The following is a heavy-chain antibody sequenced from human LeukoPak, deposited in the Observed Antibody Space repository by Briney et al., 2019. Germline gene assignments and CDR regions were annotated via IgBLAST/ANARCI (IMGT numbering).Heavy chain of an antibody. J-gene: IGHJ4*02. CDR3: AKGRFGYYGSGSPFDY. CDR2: IKPDGDEK. Sequence: GGSLRLSCAASGFSFSSHWMTWVRQAPGKGLEWVANIKPDGDEKNYADSVKGRFTISRDNSKNTLYLQMNSLRAEDTAVYYCAKGRFGYYGSGSPFDYWGQGTLVTVSS. CDR1: GFSFSSHW. V-gene: IGHV3-7*01. D-gene: IGHD3-10*01.